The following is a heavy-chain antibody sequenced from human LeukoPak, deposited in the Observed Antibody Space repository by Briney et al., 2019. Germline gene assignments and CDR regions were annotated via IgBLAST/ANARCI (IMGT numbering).Heavy chain of an antibody. D-gene: IGHD6-19*01. CDR2: ISSSSSYI. CDR1: GFTFSSYS. V-gene: IGHV3-21*01. CDR3: ARDRLEHSSGWSRSDAFDI. J-gene: IGHJ3*02. Sequence: GGSLRLSCAASGFTFSSYSMNWVRQAPGKGPEWVSSISSSSSYIYYADSVKGRFTISRDNAKNSLYLQMNSLRAEDTAVYYCARDRLEHSSGWSRSDAFDIWGQGTMVTVSS.